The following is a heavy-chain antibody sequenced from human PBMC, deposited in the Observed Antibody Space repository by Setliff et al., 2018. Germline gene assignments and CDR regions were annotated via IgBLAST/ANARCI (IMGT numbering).Heavy chain of an antibody. Sequence: ASGITSSTYAISWVRQTPGQGLEWMGKIIPIFGTPDYAQRFKGSVTITADESTNTAYLELRSLRAEDTALYYCARDVSPLYGATHGSWFDSWGQGTLVTVSS. CDR1: GITSSTYA. D-gene: IGHD4-17*01. CDR2: IIPIFGTP. V-gene: IGHV1-69*15. CDR3: ARDVSPLYGATHGSWFDS. J-gene: IGHJ5*01.